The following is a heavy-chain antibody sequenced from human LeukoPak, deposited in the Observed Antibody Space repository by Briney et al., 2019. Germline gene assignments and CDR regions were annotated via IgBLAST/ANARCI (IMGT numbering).Heavy chain of an antibody. D-gene: IGHD3-10*01. V-gene: IGHV4-34*01. CDR1: GGSFSGYY. J-gene: IGHJ3*02. Sequence: KPSETLSLTCAVYGGSFSGYYWSWIRQPPGKGLEWIGEINHSGSTNYNPSLKSRVTISVDTSKNQFSLKLSSVTAADTAVYYCARRSVTMVRGAKRGAFDIWGQGTMVTVSS. CDR3: ARRSVTMVRGAKRGAFDI. CDR2: INHSGST.